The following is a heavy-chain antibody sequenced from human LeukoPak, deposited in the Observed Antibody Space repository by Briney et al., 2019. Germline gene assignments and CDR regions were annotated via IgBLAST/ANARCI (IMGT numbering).Heavy chain of an antibody. CDR2: ISSSSYI. CDR1: GFTFSSYS. J-gene: IGHJ4*02. Sequence: GGSLRLSCAASGFTFSSYSMNWVRQAPGKGLEWVSSISSSSYIYYADSVKGRFTISRDNAKNSLYLQMNSLRAEDTAVYYCARDAIFYGRAIDYWGQGTLVTVSS. V-gene: IGHV3-21*01. CDR3: ARDAIFYGRAIDY. D-gene: IGHD2/OR15-2a*01.